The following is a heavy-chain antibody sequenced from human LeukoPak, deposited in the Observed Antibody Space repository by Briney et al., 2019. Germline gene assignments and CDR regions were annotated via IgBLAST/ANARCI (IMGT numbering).Heavy chain of an antibody. CDR2: ITGSGDTI. CDR1: GFTFSSYE. CDR3: ARRFDH. V-gene: IGHV3-48*03. Sequence: GGSLRLSCAASGFTFSSYEMNWVRQAPGKGLEWVSYITGSGDTIYYADSVKGRFTISRDTAKSSLYLQMNSLRAEDTAVYYCARRFDHWGQGTLVTVSS. J-gene: IGHJ4*02.